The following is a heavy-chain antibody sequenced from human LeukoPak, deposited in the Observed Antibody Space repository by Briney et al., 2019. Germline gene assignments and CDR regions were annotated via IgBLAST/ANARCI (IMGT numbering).Heavy chain of an antibody. CDR2: IYYSGST. Sequence: PSETLSLTCTVSGGSISSGGYYWSWIRQHPGKGLEWIGYIYYSGSTYYNPSLKSRVAISVDTSKNQFSLKLSSVTAADTAVYYCARSESGASDYWGQGTLVTVSS. D-gene: IGHD1-26*01. CDR3: ARSESGASDY. J-gene: IGHJ4*02. V-gene: IGHV4-31*03. CDR1: GGSISSGGYY.